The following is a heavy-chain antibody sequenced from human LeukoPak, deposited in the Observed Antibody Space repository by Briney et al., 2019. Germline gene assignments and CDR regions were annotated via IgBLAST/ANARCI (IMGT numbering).Heavy chain of an antibody. Sequence: GRSLRLSCAASGFTFDDYAMHWVRQAPGKGLEWVSGISWNSGSIGYADSVKGRFTISRDNAKKSLYLQMNSLRTEDTAVYYCARDASGWSVYWGQGTLVTVSS. D-gene: IGHD6-19*01. J-gene: IGHJ4*02. CDR2: ISWNSGSI. CDR3: ARDASGWSVY. CDR1: GFTFDDYA. V-gene: IGHV3-9*01.